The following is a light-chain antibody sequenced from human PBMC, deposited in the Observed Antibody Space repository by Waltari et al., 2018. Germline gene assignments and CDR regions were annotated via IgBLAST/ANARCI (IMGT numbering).Light chain of an antibody. Sequence: YVLTQPPSVSVTPGRTARIPCGGNNIGSKTVHWYQQKPGQAPVLVVYEDKERPSGIPERFSASNSGNTATLTISGVAAGDEADYYCQVWDRTGDHVIFGGGTKLTAL. V-gene: IGLV3-21*03. CDR1: NIGSKT. CDR2: EDK. CDR3: QVWDRTGDHVI. J-gene: IGLJ2*01.